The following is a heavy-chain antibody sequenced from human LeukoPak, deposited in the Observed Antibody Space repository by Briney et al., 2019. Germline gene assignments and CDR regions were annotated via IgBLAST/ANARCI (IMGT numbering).Heavy chain of an antibody. D-gene: IGHD3-10*01. CDR3: ERTSVNTYYYGSGSYNAFYAESHTHDNWFDP. CDR2: INHSGST. CDR1: GGSFSGYY. J-gene: IGHJ5*02. V-gene: IGHV4-34*01. Sequence: SRTLSLTCAVYGGSFSGYYWSWIRQPPGKGLEWIGEINHSGSTNYNPSLKSRVTISVDTSKNQFSLKLSSVTAADKAVYYCERTSVNTYYYGSGSYNAFYAESHTHDNWFDPWGQGTLVTVSS.